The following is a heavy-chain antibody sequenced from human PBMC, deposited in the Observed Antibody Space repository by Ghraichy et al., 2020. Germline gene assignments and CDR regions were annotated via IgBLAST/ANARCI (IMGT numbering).Heavy chain of an antibody. CDR2: ISSSSSTI. CDR1: GFTFSSSS. CDR3: SRMCKASRHYDAFDI. J-gene: IGHJ3*02. Sequence: LSLTCAASGFTFSSSSMNWVRQAPGKGLEWVSYISSSSSTIYYADSVKGRFTISSDNAKKSLYLQMNSLRAKATAVYYCSRMCKASRHYDAFDIWGQGTMVTVSS. V-gene: IGHV3-48*01. D-gene: IGHD6-6*01.